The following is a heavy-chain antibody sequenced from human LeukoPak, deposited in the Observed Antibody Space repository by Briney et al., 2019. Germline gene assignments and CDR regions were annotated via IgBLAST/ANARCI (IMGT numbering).Heavy chain of an antibody. J-gene: IGHJ6*03. CDR3: ARGGSSWYWSHYYYYMDV. D-gene: IGHD6-13*01. V-gene: IGHV4-59*01. Sequence: SETLSLTCTVSGGSISSYYWSWIRQPPGKGLEWIGYIYYSGSTNYNPSLKSRVTISVDTSKNQFSLKLSSVTAADTAVYYCARGGSSWYWSHYYYYMDVWGKGTTVTVSS. CDR1: GGSISSYY. CDR2: IYYSGST.